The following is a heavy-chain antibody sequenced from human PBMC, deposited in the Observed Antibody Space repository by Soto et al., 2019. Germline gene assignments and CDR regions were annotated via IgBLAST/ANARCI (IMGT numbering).Heavy chain of an antibody. CDR2: IYPGDSDT. V-gene: IGHV5-51*01. Sequence: PGESLKISCKGSGYSFSNYWIGWVRQMPGKGLEWMGIIYPGDSDTRYGPSFQGQVTISADTSISTAYLQWSSLKAADTAIYYCARAITGTLNPRHFDYWAQGTLVTVSS. CDR1: GYSFSNYW. D-gene: IGHD1-20*01. CDR3: ARAITGTLNPRHFDY. J-gene: IGHJ4*02.